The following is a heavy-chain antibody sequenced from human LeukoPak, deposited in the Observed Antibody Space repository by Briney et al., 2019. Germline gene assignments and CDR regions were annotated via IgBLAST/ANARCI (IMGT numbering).Heavy chain of an antibody. CDR2: IYSGGST. J-gene: IGHJ3*02. V-gene: IGHV3-53*01. Sequence: GGSLRLSCAASGFTFGSYSMNWVRQAPGKGLEWVSVIYSGGSTYYADSVKGRFTISRDNSKNTLYLQMNSLRAEDTAVYYCAIPGREAFDIWGQGTMVTVSS. CDR3: AIPGREAFDI. CDR1: GFTFGSYS. D-gene: IGHD1-26*01.